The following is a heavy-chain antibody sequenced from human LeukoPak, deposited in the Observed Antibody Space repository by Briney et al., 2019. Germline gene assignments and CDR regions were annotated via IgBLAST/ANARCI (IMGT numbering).Heavy chain of an antibody. V-gene: IGHV1-18*04. CDR3: AKDLYYGSGEAAFDI. CDR2: IGVYNGNT. CDR1: GDTFTSYG. D-gene: IGHD3-10*01. Sequence: ASVKVSCKVSGDTFTSYGIAWVRQAPGHGFEWMGWIGVYNGNTNYAERLQGGVIMTTDTSTNTAYMELRGLRSDDTAVYYCAKDLYYGSGEAAFDIWGQGTMVTVSS. J-gene: IGHJ3*02.